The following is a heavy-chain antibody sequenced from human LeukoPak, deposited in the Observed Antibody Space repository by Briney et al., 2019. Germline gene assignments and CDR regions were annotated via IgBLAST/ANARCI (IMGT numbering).Heavy chain of an antibody. V-gene: IGHV3-53*01. D-gene: IGHD3-3*01. CDR3: ARARSITIFGVVRGDRYYFDC. Sequence: GGSLRLSCASSGFTVSSNYMSWVRQAPGKGLECGSVIYSGDNTYYADSVKGRFTISRDNSKNTLYLQMKSLRAEDTAVYYCARARSITIFGVVRGDRYYFDCWGQRTLVTVSS. J-gene: IGHJ4*02. CDR2: IYSGDNT. CDR1: GFTVSSNY.